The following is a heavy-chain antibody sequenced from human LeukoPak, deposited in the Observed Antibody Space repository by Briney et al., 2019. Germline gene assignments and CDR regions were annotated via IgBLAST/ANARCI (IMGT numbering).Heavy chain of an antibody. D-gene: IGHD6-19*01. J-gene: IGHJ3*02. CDR3: ARDSKYSSGWLHFDI. V-gene: IGHV4-4*07. CDR1: GGSISSYY. Sequence: SETLSLTCTVSGGSISSYYWSWIRQPAGKGLEWIGRIYTSGSTNYNPSLKSRVTMSADTSKNQFSLKLSSVTAADTAVYYCARDSKYSSGWLHFDIWGQGTMVTVSS. CDR2: IYTSGST.